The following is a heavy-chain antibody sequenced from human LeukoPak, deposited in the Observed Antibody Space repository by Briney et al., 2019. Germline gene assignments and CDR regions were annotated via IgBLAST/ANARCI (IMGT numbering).Heavy chain of an antibody. CDR3: ARGPYSYDSLGAFDI. CDR2: ISSSGST. Sequence: PSETLSLTCTVSGASIRSSYWSWIRQPAGKGLEWIGRISSSGSTNYNPSLKSRVTISVDTSKNQFSLKLSSVTAADTAVYFCARGPYSYDSLGAFDIWGQGTMVTVSS. D-gene: IGHD3-22*01. J-gene: IGHJ3*02. CDR1: GASIRSSY. V-gene: IGHV4-4*07.